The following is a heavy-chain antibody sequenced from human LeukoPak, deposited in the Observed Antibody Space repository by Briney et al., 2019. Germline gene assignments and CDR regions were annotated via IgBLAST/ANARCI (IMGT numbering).Heavy chain of an antibody. CDR1: GYTFTSYA. CDR3: VRDGQLVAAHRRHYYYYYMDV. V-gene: IGHV1-3*03. J-gene: IGHJ6*03. CDR2: INAGNGNT. D-gene: IGHD6-6*01. Sequence: ASVKVSCKASGYTFTSYAMHWVRQAPGQRLEWMGWINAGNGNTKYSQEFQGRVTITRDTSASTAYMELSSLRSEDMAVYYCVRDGQLVAAHRRHYYYYYMDVWGKGTTVTVSS.